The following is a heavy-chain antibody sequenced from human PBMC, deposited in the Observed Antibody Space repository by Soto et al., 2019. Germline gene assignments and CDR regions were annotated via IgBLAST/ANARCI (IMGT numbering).Heavy chain of an antibody. D-gene: IGHD3-3*01. CDR3: ARGGGVGVAGSAAFDM. Sequence: QLHLVQSGAVVKKPGASVTVSCSASGYPVTAYYMHWVRQAPGRGLEWMGGINPATGAAKYTQKFQGRVTRTRDTPTSTVFMELSGLTSEDTAVFYCARGGGVGVAGSAAFDMWGQGTLVTVSS. CDR2: INPATGAA. J-gene: IGHJ3*02. CDR1: GYPVTAYY. V-gene: IGHV1-2*02.